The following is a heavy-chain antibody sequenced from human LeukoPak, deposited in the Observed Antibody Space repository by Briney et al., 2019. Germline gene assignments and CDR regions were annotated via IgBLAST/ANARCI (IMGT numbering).Heavy chain of an antibody. J-gene: IGHJ5*02. Sequence: ASVKVSCKASGYTLTGYYMHWVRQAPGQGLEWMGWINPNSGGTNYAQEFQGRVTMTRDTSISTAYMELSRLRSDDTAVYYCARTYYYGSGSYYAWFDPWGQGTLVTVSS. D-gene: IGHD3-10*01. CDR2: INPNSGGT. V-gene: IGHV1-2*02. CDR1: GYTLTGYY. CDR3: ARTYYYGSGSYYAWFDP.